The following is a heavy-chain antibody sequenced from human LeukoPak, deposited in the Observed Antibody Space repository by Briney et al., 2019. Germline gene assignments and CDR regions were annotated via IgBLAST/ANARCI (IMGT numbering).Heavy chain of an antibody. V-gene: IGHV3-23*01. CDR3: AKLGGQEIYNYYVGV. Sequence: GRSLRLSCAASGFMFSDYGMHWVRQAPGKGLEWVSGIIDNGDTTYHANSVKGRFTISRDNSKNTLYLQMHSLRAEDTAVYYCAKLGGQEIYNYYVGVWGKGTTVAVSS. J-gene: IGHJ6*03. D-gene: IGHD3-16*01. CDR1: GFMFSDYG. CDR2: IIDNGDTT.